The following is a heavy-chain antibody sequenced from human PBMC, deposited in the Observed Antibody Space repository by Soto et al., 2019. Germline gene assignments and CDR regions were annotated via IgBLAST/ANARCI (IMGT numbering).Heavy chain of an antibody. Sequence: LSLTCTVSGGSISSGGYYWSWIRQHPGKGLEWIGYIYYSGSTYYNPSLKSRVTISVDTSKNQFSLKLSSVTAADTAVYYCATTWFGDAFDIWGQGTMVTVSS. CDR1: GGSISSGGYY. CDR2: IYYSGST. V-gene: IGHV4-31*03. CDR3: ATTWFGDAFDI. J-gene: IGHJ3*02. D-gene: IGHD3-10*01.